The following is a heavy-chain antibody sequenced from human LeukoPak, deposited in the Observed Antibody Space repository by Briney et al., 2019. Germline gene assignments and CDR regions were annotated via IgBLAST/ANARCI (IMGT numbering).Heavy chain of an antibody. CDR3: ARGEQHLVRRVSKYFQH. Sequence: SETLSLTCAVYGGSFSGYYWSWIRQPPGKGLEWIGEINHSGSTNYNPSLKSRVTISVDTSKNQFSLKLSSVTAADTAVYYCARGEQHLVRRVSKYFQHWGQGTLVTVSS. V-gene: IGHV4-34*01. J-gene: IGHJ1*01. D-gene: IGHD6-13*01. CDR1: GGSFSGYY. CDR2: INHSGST.